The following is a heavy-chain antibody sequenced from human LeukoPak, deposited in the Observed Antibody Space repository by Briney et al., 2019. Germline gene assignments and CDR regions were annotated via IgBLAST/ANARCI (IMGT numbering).Heavy chain of an antibody. D-gene: IGHD4-17*01. Sequence: GGSLRLSCAVSGFTVSSSYMNWVRQAPGKGLEWVSFIYSGGNTYYTDSVKGRFTISRDNSKNTLYLQMNILRAEDTAVYYRERRVTTGSYFDLWGRGTLVTVSS. CDR1: GFTVSSSY. V-gene: IGHV3-66*01. J-gene: IGHJ2*01. CDR3: ERRVTTGSYFDL. CDR2: IYSGGNT.